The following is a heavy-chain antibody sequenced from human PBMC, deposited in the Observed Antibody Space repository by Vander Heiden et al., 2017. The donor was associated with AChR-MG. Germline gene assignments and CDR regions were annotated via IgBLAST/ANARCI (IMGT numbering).Heavy chain of an antibody. CDR1: GFTFSSYS. V-gene: IGHV3-21*01. Sequence: VQLVESGGGLVKPGGSLRLSCAASGFTFSSYSMHWVRQVPGKGLEWVSSISSSSSYIYYADSVKGRFTISRDNAKNSLYLQMNSLRAEDTAVYYCAREDYGVKYVWGQGTTVTVSS. J-gene: IGHJ6*02. CDR3: AREDYGVKYV. D-gene: IGHD4-17*01. CDR2: ISSSSSYI.